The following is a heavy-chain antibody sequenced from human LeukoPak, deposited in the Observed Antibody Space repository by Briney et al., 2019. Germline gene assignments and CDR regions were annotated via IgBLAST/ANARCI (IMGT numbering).Heavy chain of an antibody. CDR2: IYYGGST. Sequence: SETLSLTCTVSGGSLSSSSYYWGWLRQPPGRGREWIGSIYYGGSTYYNPSLKSRVTRSVDMSKNQFSLKLGSVTAADTAVYYCARGLAAAGTYYYYMDVWGKGTTVTISS. J-gene: IGHJ6*03. D-gene: IGHD6-13*01. CDR3: ARGLAAAGTYYYYMDV. CDR1: GGSLSSSSYY. V-gene: IGHV4-39*07.